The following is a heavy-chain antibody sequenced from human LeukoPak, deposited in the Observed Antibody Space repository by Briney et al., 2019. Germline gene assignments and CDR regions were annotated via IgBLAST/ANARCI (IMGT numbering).Heavy chain of an antibody. CDR2: IIPIFGTA. CDR1: GGTFSSYA. Sequence: SVKVSCKASGGTFSSYAISWVRQAPGQGLEWMGGIIPIFGTANYAQKLQGRVTMSTDTSTGTAYMELRSLRSDDTAVYYCARRVAVARRDAFDIWGQGTMVTVSS. D-gene: IGHD6-19*01. CDR3: ARRVAVARRDAFDI. J-gene: IGHJ3*02. V-gene: IGHV1-69*05.